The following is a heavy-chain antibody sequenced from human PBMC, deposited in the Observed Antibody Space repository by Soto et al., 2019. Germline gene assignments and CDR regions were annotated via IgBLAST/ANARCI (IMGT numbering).Heavy chain of an antibody. D-gene: IGHD5-18*01. CDR3: GRRPCCGYSSPVDY. CDR2: INPSGGST. CDR1: GYTFTTYY. V-gene: IGHV1-46*03. J-gene: IGHJ4*02. Sequence: QVQLVQSGAEVKKPGASVKVSCKASGYTFTTYYMHWVRQAPGQGLERMGIINPSGGSTSYAQNVQGRVTMTRDPSTCTVFMELSSLRSEATAVYYGGRRPCCGYSSPVDYWGQGPLVTVAS.